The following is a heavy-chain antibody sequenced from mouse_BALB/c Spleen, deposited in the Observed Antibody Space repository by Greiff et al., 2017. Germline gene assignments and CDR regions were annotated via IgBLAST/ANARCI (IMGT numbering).Heavy chain of an antibody. D-gene: IGHD3-2*01. CDR3: AREERQLGLPAWFAY. CDR2: ISSGGST. CDR1: GFTFSSYA. V-gene: IGHV5-6-5*01. J-gene: IGHJ3*01. Sequence: EVKLMESGGGLVKPGGSLKLSCAASGFTFSSYAMSWVRQTPEKRLEWVASISSGGSTYYPDSVKGRFTISRDNARNILYLQMSSLRSEDTAMYYCAREERQLGLPAWFAYWGQGTLVTVSA.